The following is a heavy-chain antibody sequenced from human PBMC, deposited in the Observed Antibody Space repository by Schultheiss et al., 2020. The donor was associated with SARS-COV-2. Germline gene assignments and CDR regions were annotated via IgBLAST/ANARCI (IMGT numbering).Heavy chain of an antibody. Sequence: GGSLRLSCAASGFTFSNFWMSWVRQAPGKGLEWVANIKQDGSEKYYVDSVKGRFTISRDNAKSSLYLQMNSLRAEDTAVYYCVSHPNDYRNGMDVWGQGTTVTVSS. D-gene: IGHD4-11*01. J-gene: IGHJ6*02. CDR3: VSHPNDYRNGMDV. CDR1: GFTFSNFW. CDR2: IKQDGSEK. V-gene: IGHV3-7*01.